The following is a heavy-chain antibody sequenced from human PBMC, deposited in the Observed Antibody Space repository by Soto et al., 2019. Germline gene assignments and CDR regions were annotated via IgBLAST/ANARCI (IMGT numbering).Heavy chain of an antibody. CDR3: AKDNSGYDRSKGPNWFDP. J-gene: IGHJ5*02. D-gene: IGHD5-12*01. Sequence: EVQLLESGGGLVQPGGSLRLSCAASGFTFSSYAMSWVRQAPGKGLEWVSAISGSGGSTYYADSVKGRFTISRDNSKNTLYLQMNSLRAXDTAVXYXAKDNSGYDRSKGPNWFDPWGQGTLVTVSS. CDR1: GFTFSSYA. CDR2: ISGSGGST. V-gene: IGHV3-23*01.